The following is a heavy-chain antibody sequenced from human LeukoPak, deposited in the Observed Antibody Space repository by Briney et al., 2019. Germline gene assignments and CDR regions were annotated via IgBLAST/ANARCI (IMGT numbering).Heavy chain of an antibody. CDR3: ARDLNLPDAFDV. Sequence: GGSLRLSCAASGFTFSAYGMHWVRQAPGKGLEWVAVVWYDGGNKYYADSVEGRFTVSRDNSKNTLYLQMNSLRVEDTALYYCARDLNLPDAFDVWGQGTMVTVSS. D-gene: IGHD1-14*01. CDR2: VWYDGGNK. J-gene: IGHJ3*01. CDR1: GFTFSAYG. V-gene: IGHV3-33*01.